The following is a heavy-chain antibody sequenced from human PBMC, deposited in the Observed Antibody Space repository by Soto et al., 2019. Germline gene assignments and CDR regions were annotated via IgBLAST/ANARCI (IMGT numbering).Heavy chain of an antibody. CDR1: GFTFSSYA. J-gene: IGHJ4*02. V-gene: IGHV3-30-3*01. Sequence: GESLKISCAASGFTFSSYAMHWVRQAPGKGLEWVAIISYDGSNKYYADSVKGRFTISRDNSKNTLYLQMNSLRAEDTAVYYCAVSQGGGVIGPYHDWGQGTLVTVSS. D-gene: IGHD3-16*01. CDR2: ISYDGSNK. CDR3: AVSQGGGVIGPYHD.